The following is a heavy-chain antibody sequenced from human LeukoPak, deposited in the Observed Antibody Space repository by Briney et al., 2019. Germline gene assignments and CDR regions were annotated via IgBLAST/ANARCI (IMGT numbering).Heavy chain of an antibody. CDR2: IYSGGST. CDR3: ASSSIAARRGVDAFDI. J-gene: IGHJ3*02. CDR1: GFTVSSNY. Sequence: GGSLRLSCAASGFTVSSNYMSWVRQAPGKGLEWVSVIYSGGSTYYADSVKGRFTISRDNSKNTLYLQMNDLRAEDTAVYYCASSSIAARRGVDAFDIWGQGTMVTVSS. D-gene: IGHD6-6*01. V-gene: IGHV3-66*01.